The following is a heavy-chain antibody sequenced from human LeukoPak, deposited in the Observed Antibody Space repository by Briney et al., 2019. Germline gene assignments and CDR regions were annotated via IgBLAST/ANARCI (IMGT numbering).Heavy chain of an antibody. Sequence: SETLSLTCTVSGGSISSSSYYWGWIRQPPGKGLEWIGSIYYSGSTYYNPSLQSRVTMSVDTSKDQFSLKLSSVTAADTAVYYCARPVGGGYYDSSGQLYDAFDIWGQGTMVTVSS. J-gene: IGHJ3*02. CDR2: IYYSGST. CDR3: ARPVGGGYYDSSGQLYDAFDI. D-gene: IGHD3-22*01. V-gene: IGHV4-39*01. CDR1: GGSISSSSYY.